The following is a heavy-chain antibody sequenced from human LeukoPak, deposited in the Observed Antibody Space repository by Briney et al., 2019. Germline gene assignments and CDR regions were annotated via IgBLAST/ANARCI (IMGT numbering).Heavy chain of an antibody. CDR1: GFTFSSSA. J-gene: IGHJ5*02. Sequence: GGSLRLSCAASGFTFSSSAMHWVRQAPGKGLEWLAVFSRDGINTYYTDSVKGRFTISRDNSKNIFYLQMNSLRIEDTAIYYWATGKLDASGFDFMLPSWGQGTLVSVSS. D-gene: IGHD5-12*01. V-gene: IGHV3-30*10. CDR3: ATGKLDASGFDFMLPS. CDR2: FSRDGINT.